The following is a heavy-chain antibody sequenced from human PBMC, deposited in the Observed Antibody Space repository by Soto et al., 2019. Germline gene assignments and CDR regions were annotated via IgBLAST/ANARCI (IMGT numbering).Heavy chain of an antibody. CDR3: ARYPVRHNYYYSGMDV. CDR1: GGSISSGGYY. Sequence: SETLSLTCTVSGGSISSGGYYWSWIRQHPGKGLEWIGYIYYSGSTYYNPSLKSRVTISVDTSKNQFSLKLSSVTAADTAVYYCARYPVRHNYYYSGMDVWGQGTTVTVSS. CDR2: IYYSGST. D-gene: IGHD1-1*01. V-gene: IGHV4-31*03. J-gene: IGHJ6*02.